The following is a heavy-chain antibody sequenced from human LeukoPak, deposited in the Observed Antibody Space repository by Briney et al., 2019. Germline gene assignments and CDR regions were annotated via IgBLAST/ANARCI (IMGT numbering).Heavy chain of an antibody. CDR3: ARGSGFLEWLDMDV. D-gene: IGHD3-3*01. CDR2: INASGGSA. J-gene: IGHJ6*03. CDR1: RYIFSSGY. V-gene: IGHV1-46*01. Sequence: AGVRVSSKACRYIFSSGYMHSVREAPEQGVEWVGLINASGGSASYAQKFQVIVTMTRDTSTSTVYMELSSLRSEDTAVYYCARGSGFLEWLDMDVWGKGTTVTVSS.